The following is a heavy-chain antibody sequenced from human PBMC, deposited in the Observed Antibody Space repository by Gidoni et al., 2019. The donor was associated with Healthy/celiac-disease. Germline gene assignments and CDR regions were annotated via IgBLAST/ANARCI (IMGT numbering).Heavy chain of an antibody. J-gene: IGHJ5*02. CDR3: ARVLSWRRQLVRFDWFDP. V-gene: IGHV4-34*01. Sequence: QVQLQQWGAGLLKPSETLSLTCAVYGGSFSGYYWSWIRQPPGKGLEWIGEINHSGSTNYNPSLKSRVTISVDTSKNQFSLKLSSVTAADTAVYYCARVLSWRRQLVRFDWFDPWGQGTLVTVSS. D-gene: IGHD6-13*01. CDR2: INHSGST. CDR1: GGSFSGYY.